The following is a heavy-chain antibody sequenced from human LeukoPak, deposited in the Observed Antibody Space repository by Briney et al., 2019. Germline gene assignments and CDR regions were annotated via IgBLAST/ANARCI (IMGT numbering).Heavy chain of an antibody. Sequence: PGGSLRLSCVASGFTFSIFGMHWVRQAPGKGLEWVAFIRHDGSYKDYADSAEGRFTISRDNSKNTLYLQMNSLRAEDTAVYYCAKSPWNGKFRAYFDYWGQGTLVTVSS. V-gene: IGHV3-30*02. CDR1: GFTFSIFG. J-gene: IGHJ4*02. D-gene: IGHD1-1*01. CDR2: IRHDGSYK. CDR3: AKSPWNGKFRAYFDY.